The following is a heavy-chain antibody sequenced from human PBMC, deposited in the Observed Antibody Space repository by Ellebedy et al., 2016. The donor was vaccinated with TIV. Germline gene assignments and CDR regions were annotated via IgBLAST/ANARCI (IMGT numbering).Heavy chain of an antibody. CDR2: ISSSSSYT. J-gene: IGHJ4*02. CDR1: GFTFSDYY. Sequence: GESLKISXAASGFTFSDYYMSWIRQAPGKGLEWVSYISSSSSYTNYADSVKGRFTISRDNAKNSLYLQMNSLRAEDTAVYYCARGPKRGSYNNFDYWGQGTLVTVSS. D-gene: IGHD1-26*01. CDR3: ARGPKRGSYNNFDY. V-gene: IGHV3-11*03.